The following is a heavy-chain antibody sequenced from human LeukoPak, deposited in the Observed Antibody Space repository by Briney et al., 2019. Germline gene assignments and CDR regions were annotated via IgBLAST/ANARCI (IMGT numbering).Heavy chain of an antibody. D-gene: IGHD6-19*01. CDR1: GGSISSYY. J-gene: IGHJ3*02. CDR2: IYYSGTT. Sequence: SETLSLTCTVSGGSISSYYWSWIRQPPGKGLEWIGYIYYSGTTNYNPPLKSRVTILVDTSKNQISLKLSSVTAADTAVYYCARDLFGYSSGWNNAFDIWGQGTMVTVSS. CDR3: ARDLFGYSSGWNNAFDI. V-gene: IGHV4-59*01.